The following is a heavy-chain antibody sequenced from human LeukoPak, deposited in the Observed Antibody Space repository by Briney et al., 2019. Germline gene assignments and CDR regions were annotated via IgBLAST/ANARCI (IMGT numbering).Heavy chain of an antibody. CDR3: ARDPPPSSSWLQYYYYGMDV. CDR1: GGSFSGYY. Sequence: SETLSLTCAVYGGSFSGYYWSWIRQPPGKGLEWIGEINHSGSTNYNPSLKSRVTISVDTSKNQFSLKLSSVTAADTAVYYCARDPPPSSSWLQYYYYGMDVWGQGTTVTVSS. J-gene: IGHJ6*02. D-gene: IGHD6-13*01. V-gene: IGHV4-34*01. CDR2: INHSGST.